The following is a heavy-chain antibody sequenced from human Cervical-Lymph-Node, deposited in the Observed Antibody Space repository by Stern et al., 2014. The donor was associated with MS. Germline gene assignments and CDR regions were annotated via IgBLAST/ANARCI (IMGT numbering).Heavy chain of an antibody. CDR2: IYPGGSET. J-gene: IGHJ4*02. V-gene: IGHV5-51*01. CDR1: GFKFSIYW. CDR3: ARQTTAWASDV. Sequence: QLVQSGAELIRPGESLKISCKGSGFKFSIYWIAWVRQMPGKGLEWMGIIYPGGSETRYSPSFQGQVTMSADKSTSTAYLQWSSLNASDTAMYFCARQTTAWASDVWGQGTLVTVSS. D-gene: IGHD1-14*01.